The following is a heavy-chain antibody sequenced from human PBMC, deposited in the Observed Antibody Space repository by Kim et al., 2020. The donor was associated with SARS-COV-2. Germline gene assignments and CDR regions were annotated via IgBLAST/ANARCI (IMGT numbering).Heavy chain of an antibody. V-gene: IGHV4-59*01. CDR1: GGTMSSYY. CDR2: MYDGGTT. J-gene: IGHJ5*02. CDR3: ARDLRAVAGTWVGYFDP. Sequence: SETLSLTCSVSGGTMSSYYWTCIRHPPGKGLEWIGNMYDGGTTNYTPSLKSRVTISIDTSKNQFSLKLTSVTAADTAIYYCARDLRAVAGTWVGYFDPWG. D-gene: IGHD6-19*01.